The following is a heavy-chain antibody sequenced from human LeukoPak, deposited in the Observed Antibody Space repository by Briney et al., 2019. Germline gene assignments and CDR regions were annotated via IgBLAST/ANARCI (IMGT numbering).Heavy chain of an antibody. D-gene: IGHD5-18*01. J-gene: IGHJ6*03. CDR2: MNPNSGNT. CDR1: GYTFTSYD. V-gene: IGHV1-8*03. CDR3: ARAPKGYSYGLGLSYYYYMDV. Sequence: ASVTVSCKASGYTFTSYDINWVRQATGQGLEWMGWMNPNSGNTGYAQKFQGRVTITRNTSISTAYMELSSLRSEDTAVYYCARAPKGYSYGLGLSYYYYMDVWGKGTTVTVSS.